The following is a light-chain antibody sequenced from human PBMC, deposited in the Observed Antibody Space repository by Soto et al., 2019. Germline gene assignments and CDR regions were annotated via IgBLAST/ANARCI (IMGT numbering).Light chain of an antibody. V-gene: IGKV3-20*01. CDR1: QSLSINS. J-gene: IGKJ3*01. Sequence: EIVLTQSPGTLSLSPGERATLSCRASQSLSINSLAWYQQKPGQSPRLLVYGASTRDTGIPDRFRGSGSGSDFALTISSLEPEDFALYYCQQDDWSPLTFGPGTKVDIK. CDR2: GAS. CDR3: QQDDWSPLT.